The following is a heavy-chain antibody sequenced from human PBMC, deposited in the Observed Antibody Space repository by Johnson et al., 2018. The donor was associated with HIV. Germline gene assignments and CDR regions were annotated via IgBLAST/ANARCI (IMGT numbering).Heavy chain of an antibody. D-gene: IGHD6-19*01. CDR2: INWNGGRT. CDR3: ARDRSSGWYGRVDAFDI. CDR1: GFTFNDYG. Sequence: VQLVESGGGVVRPGGSLRLSCAASGFTFNDYGMSWVRQAPGKGLEWVSGINWNGGRTGYADSVKGRFTISRDNAKNSLYLQMNSLRAEDTALYYCARDRSSGWYGRVDAFDIWGQGTMVTVSS. J-gene: IGHJ3*02. V-gene: IGHV3-20*04.